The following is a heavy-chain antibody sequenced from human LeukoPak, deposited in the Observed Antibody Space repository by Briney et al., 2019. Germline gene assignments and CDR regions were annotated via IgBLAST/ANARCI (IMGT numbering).Heavy chain of an antibody. J-gene: IGHJ6*03. CDR1: GGSFSGYY. CDR2: INHSGST. CDR3: ARASSIAAAGLGMYYMDV. D-gene: IGHD6-13*01. Sequence: SETLSLTCAVYGGSFSGYYWSWIRQPPGKGLEWIGEINHSGSTNYNPSLKSRVTISVDTSKNQFSLKLSSVTAADTAVYYCARASSIAAAGLGMYYMDVWGKGTTVTVSS. V-gene: IGHV4-34*01.